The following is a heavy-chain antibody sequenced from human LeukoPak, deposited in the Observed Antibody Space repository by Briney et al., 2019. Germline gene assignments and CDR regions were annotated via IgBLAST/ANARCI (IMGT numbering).Heavy chain of an antibody. CDR1: GFTFINYA. J-gene: IGHJ6*03. D-gene: IGHD6-19*01. V-gene: IGHV3-23*01. Sequence: GGSLRLSCAASGFTFINYAMTWVRQAPGKGPEWVSGFTGGGGAYYADSVKGRFTISRDNSMNTLSLQMNSLRAEDTAIYYCARGHNSGSYYYMDVWGKGTTVTVSS. CDR2: FTGGGGA. CDR3: ARGHNSGSYYYMDV.